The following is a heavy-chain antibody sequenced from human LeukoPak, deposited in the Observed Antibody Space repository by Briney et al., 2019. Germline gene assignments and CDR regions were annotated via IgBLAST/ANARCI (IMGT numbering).Heavy chain of an antibody. CDR1: GYTFTGYY. J-gene: IGHJ5*02. CDR2: INPNSGGT. V-gene: IGHV1-2*02. D-gene: IGHD2-2*01. Sequence: ASVKVSCKASGYTFTGYYMHWVRQAPGQGLEWMGWINPNSGGTNYAQKFQGRVTMTRDTSISTAYMELSRLRSDDTAVYYCARVGYCSSTSCWDWFDPWGQGTLVTASS. CDR3: ARVGYCSSTSCWDWFDP.